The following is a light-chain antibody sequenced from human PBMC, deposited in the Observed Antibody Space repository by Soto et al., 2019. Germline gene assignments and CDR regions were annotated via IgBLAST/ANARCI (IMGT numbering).Light chain of an antibody. V-gene: IGLV2-14*01. CDR1: SSDFGDYHY. CDR2: EVT. Sequence: QSALTQPPSASGSPGQSVTISCTGSSSDFGDYHYVSWYQQHPGKAPILMIYEVTNRPSGVSNRFSGSKSGNTASLTISGLQVEDEAEYFCGSYTGSITYVFGTGTKVTVL. CDR3: GSYTGSITYV. J-gene: IGLJ1*01.